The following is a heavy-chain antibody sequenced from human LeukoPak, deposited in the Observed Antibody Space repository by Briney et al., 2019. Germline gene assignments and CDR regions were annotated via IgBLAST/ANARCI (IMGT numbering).Heavy chain of an antibody. CDR2: IYYSGST. CDR3: AGDSSSWWNWYFDL. V-gene: IGHV4-39*01. CDR1: GGSISSSSYY. Sequence: PSETLSLTCTVSGGSISSSSYYWGWIRQPPGKGLEWIGSIYYSGSTYCNPSLKSRVTISVDTSKNQFSLKLSSVTAADTAVYYCAGDSSSWWNWYFDLWGRGTLVTVSS. J-gene: IGHJ2*01. D-gene: IGHD6-13*01.